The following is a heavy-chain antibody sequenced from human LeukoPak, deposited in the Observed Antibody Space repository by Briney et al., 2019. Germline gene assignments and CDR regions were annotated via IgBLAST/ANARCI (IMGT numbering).Heavy chain of an antibody. J-gene: IGHJ4*02. Sequence: GGSLRLSCAASGFTFSDYYMSWIRQAPGKGLEWVSYISSSGSTIYYADSVKGRFTISRDNAKNSLYLQMNSLRAEDTAVYYCASPGVATIKVPYPTKDWGQGTLVTVSS. CDR3: ASPGVATIKVPYPTKD. D-gene: IGHD5-12*01. CDR1: GFTFSDYY. CDR2: ISSSGSTI. V-gene: IGHV3-11*01.